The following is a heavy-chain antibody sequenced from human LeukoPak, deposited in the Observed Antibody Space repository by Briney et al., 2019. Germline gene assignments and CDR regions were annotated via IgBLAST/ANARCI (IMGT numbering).Heavy chain of an antibody. J-gene: IGHJ3*02. CDR1: GGSFSGYY. Sequence: NASETLSLTCAVYGGSFSGYYWSWIRQPPGKGLEWIGEINHSGSTNYNPSLKSRVTISVDTSKKQFSLTLTSVTAADTSVYYCAGQTGPTFDIWGQGTMVTVSS. D-gene: IGHD3-9*01. V-gene: IGHV4-34*01. CDR3: AGQTGPTFDI. CDR2: INHSGST.